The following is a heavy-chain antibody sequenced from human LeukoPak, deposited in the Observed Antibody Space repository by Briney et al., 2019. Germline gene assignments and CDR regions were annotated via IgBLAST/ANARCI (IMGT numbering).Heavy chain of an antibody. CDR2: INSSTSTK. CDR3: ARDKQWLVT. CDR1: GFTFSSYA. V-gene: IGHV3-48*04. Sequence: GGSLRLSCAASGFTFSSYAMSWVRQAPGKGLEWISYINSSTSTKYYADSVKGRFTISRDNAKNSLYLQMNSLRAEDTAVYYCARDKQWLVTWCQGTLVTVSS. D-gene: IGHD6-19*01. J-gene: IGHJ5*02.